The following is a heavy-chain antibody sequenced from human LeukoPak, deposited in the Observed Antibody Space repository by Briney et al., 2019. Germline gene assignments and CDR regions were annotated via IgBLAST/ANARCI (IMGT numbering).Heavy chain of an antibody. J-gene: IGHJ4*02. CDR1: GFTFSSYA. Sequence: GGSLRLSCAASGFTFSSYAMSWVRQAPGKGLEWVSGISGSGGSTYYADSVKGRFTISRDNSKNTLYLQMNSLRAEDTAVYYCAKDLVVVPAAIKYFDYWGQGTLVTVSS. V-gene: IGHV3-23*01. D-gene: IGHD2-2*02. CDR3: AKDLVVVPAAIKYFDY. CDR2: ISGSGGST.